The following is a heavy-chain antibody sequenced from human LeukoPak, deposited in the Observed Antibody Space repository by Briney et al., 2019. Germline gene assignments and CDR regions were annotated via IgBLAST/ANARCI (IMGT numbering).Heavy chain of an antibody. CDR2: IIPIFGTA. D-gene: IGHD2-15*01. Sequence: ASVTVSCKASGGTFSSYAISWVRQAPGQGLEWMGGIIPIFGTANYAQKFQGRVTITADESTSTAYMELSSLRSEDTAVYYCARGSGYCSGGSCYPHYYYYGMDVWGQGTTVTVSS. CDR3: ARGSGYCSGGSCYPHYYYYGMDV. J-gene: IGHJ6*02. V-gene: IGHV1-69*13. CDR1: GGTFSSYA.